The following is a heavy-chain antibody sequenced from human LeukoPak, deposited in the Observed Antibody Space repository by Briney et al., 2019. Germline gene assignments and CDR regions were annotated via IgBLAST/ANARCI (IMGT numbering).Heavy chain of an antibody. Sequence: SETLSLTCAVYGGSFSSYYWSWIRQPAGKGLEWIGRIYPSRSTNYNPSLKSRVTMSVDTSENQFSLKLSSVTAADTAVYYCATNGPAYSYGPWDDAFDIWGQGTMVTVSS. D-gene: IGHD5-18*01. CDR1: GGSFSSYY. CDR3: ATNGPAYSYGPWDDAFDI. V-gene: IGHV4-59*10. CDR2: IYPSRST. J-gene: IGHJ3*02.